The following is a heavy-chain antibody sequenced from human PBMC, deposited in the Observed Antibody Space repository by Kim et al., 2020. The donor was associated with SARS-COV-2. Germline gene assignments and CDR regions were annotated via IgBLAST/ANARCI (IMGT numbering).Heavy chain of an antibody. Sequence: GGSLRLSCAASGFTFSDYWMHWVRQAPGKGLVCVSRISTDGSVTTYADSVKGRFTISRDNAKNMLYLQMKSLRDEDTAVYYCAREVVTGNGGLKYWGQGTLVTVSS. J-gene: IGHJ4*02. CDR3: AREVVTGNGGLKY. V-gene: IGHV3-74*01. CDR1: GFTFSDYW. CDR2: ISTDGSVT. D-gene: IGHD2-21*02.